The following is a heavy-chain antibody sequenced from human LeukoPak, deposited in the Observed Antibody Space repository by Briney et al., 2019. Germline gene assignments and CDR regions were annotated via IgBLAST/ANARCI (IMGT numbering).Heavy chain of an antibody. V-gene: IGHV3-33*05. CDR3: ALGFCGSGSCYNGY. CDR2: ITHDGSNK. Sequence: PGRSLKLSCAASGFTLSIYGMHWVRQAPGKGLEWVAGITHDGSNKYYAVPEGGRFTISRDNSENILYLHMDSLRVEDTAVYYCALGFCGSGSCYNGYWGQGTLVTVSS. J-gene: IGHJ4*02. CDR1: GFTLSIYG. D-gene: IGHD2-2*02.